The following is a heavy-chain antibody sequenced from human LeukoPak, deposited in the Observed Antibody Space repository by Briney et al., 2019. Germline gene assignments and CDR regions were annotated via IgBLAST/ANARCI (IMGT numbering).Heavy chain of an antibody. D-gene: IGHD2-2*01. Sequence: ASVKVSCKASGYTFTGYYMHWVRQAPGQGLEWMGWINPNTGETNSAQKFQGRVTMTRDTTINTAYMELTRLTSDDPAVYYCASYPRYSSTPPFDYWGQGTLVTVS. J-gene: IGHJ4*02. CDR1: GYTFTGYY. CDR2: INPNTGET. V-gene: IGHV1-2*02. CDR3: ASYPRYSSTPPFDY.